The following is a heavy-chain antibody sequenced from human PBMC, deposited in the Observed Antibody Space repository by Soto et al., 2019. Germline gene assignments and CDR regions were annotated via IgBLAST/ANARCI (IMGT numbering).Heavy chain of an antibody. V-gene: IGHV4-4*02. D-gene: IGHD2-15*01. J-gene: IGHJ5*02. Sequence: QVQLQESGPGLVKPSGTLSLTCAVSGXXXXXXXXXXXVXXXXXXXXXXXXEIYHSGSTNYNPSLKSRVTISVDKXXNHXSLXLSXVXAXXXAVXYCARAGYCSGGSCNGNWFDPWGQGTLVTVSS. CDR1: GXXXXXXXX. CDR2: IYHSGST. CDR3: ARAGYCSGGSCNGNWFDP.